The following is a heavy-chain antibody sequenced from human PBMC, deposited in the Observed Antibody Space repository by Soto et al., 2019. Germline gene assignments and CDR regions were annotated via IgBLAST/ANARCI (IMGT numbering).Heavy chain of an antibody. CDR2: ISYDGSNK. J-gene: IGHJ6*02. CDR3: ASLHDLRYFDWLSAYDGMDV. CDR1: GFTSSSYA. D-gene: IGHD3-9*01. Sequence: PGGSLRLSCAASGFTSSSYAMHWVRQAPGKGLEWVAVISYDGSNKYYADSVKGRFTISRDNSKNTLYLQMNSLRAEDTAVYYRASLHDLRYFDWLSAYDGMDVWGQGTTVTVSS. V-gene: IGHV3-30-3*01.